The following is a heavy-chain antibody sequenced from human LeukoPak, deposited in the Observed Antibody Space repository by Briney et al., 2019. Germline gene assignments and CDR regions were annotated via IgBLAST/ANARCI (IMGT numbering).Heavy chain of an antibody. Sequence: WASVKVSCKASGYTFTSYAMNWVRQAPGQGLEWMGWINTNTGNPTYAQGFTGRFVFSLDTSVSTAYLQISSLKAEDTAVYYCARSGLVVFGSPGSMLVPANYYYYYMDVWGKGTTITVSS. J-gene: IGHJ6*03. D-gene: IGHD3-10*01. CDR2: INTNTGNP. V-gene: IGHV7-4-1*02. CDR1: GYTFTSYA. CDR3: ARSGLVVFGSPGSMLVPANYYYYYMDV.